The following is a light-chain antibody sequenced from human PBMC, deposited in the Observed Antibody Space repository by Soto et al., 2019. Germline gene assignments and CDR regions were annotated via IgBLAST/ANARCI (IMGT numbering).Light chain of an antibody. CDR1: QSVSSN. Sequence: IVMTQSPATMYVSPGERATLSCMACQSVSSNLAWYQQKPGQAPRLLIYGASNRATGIPVRFSGSGSGTEFALTISSLQSEDFAVYYCHHYSSWPPYTLGQGTKVDIK. V-gene: IGKV3D-15*01. J-gene: IGKJ2*01. CDR2: GAS. CDR3: HHYSSWPPYT.